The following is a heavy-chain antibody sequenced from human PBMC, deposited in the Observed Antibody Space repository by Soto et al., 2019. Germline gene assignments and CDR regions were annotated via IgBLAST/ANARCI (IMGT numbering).Heavy chain of an antibody. Sequence: NPSETLSLTCTVSGGSISSYYWSWIRQPPGKGLEWIGYIYYSGSTNYNPSLKSRVTISVDTSKNQFSLKLSSVTAADTAVYYCARGELLVPYYFDYWGQGTLVTVSS. J-gene: IGHJ4*02. CDR3: ARGELLVPYYFDY. D-gene: IGHD1-26*01. V-gene: IGHV4-59*01. CDR1: GGSISSYY. CDR2: IYYSGST.